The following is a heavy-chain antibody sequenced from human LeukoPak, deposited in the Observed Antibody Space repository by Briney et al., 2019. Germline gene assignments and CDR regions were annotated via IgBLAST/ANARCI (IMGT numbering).Heavy chain of an antibody. CDR2: INHSGST. CDR1: GGSFSGNY. J-gene: IGHJ4*02. D-gene: IGHD6-19*01. CDR3: ARVQVADIDC. Sequence: SETLSLTCAVYGGSFSGNYWSWIRQPPGKGLEWIGEINHSGSTNYNPSLKSRVTISVDTSKTQFSLKLSSVTAADTAVYYCARVQVADIDCWGQGTLVTVSS. V-gene: IGHV4-34*01.